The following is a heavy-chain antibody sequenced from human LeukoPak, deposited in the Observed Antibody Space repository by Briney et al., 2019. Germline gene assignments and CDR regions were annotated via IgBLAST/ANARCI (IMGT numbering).Heavy chain of an antibody. V-gene: IGHV3-33*01. J-gene: IGHJ4*02. CDR2: IWYDGSNK. Sequence: PGRSLRLSCAASGFTFSSYGMHWVRQAPGKGLEWVAVIWYDGSNKYYADSVKGRFTISRDNSKNTLYLQMNSLRAEDTAVYYCAIEEGSVVVDWGQGTLVTVSS. D-gene: IGHD3-22*01. CDR1: GFTFSSYG. CDR3: AIEEGSVVVD.